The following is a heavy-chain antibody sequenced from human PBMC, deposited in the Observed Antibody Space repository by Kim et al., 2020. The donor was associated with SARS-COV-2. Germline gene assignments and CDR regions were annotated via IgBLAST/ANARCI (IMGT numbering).Heavy chain of an antibody. D-gene: IGHD4-17*01. J-gene: IGHJ4*02. Sequence: SETLSLTCTVSGGSISSGDYYWSWIRQPPGKGLEWIGYIYYSGSTYYNPSLKSRVTISVDTSKNQFSLKLSSVTAADTAMYYCARATVTGRAGYWGQGTLVTVSS. CDR2: IYYSGST. V-gene: IGHV4-30-4*01. CDR1: GGSISSGDYY. CDR3: ARATVTGRAGY.